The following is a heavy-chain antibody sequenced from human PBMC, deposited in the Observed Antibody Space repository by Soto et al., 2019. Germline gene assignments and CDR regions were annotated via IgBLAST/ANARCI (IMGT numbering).Heavy chain of an antibody. CDR3: AKSVYNWNDGFFDY. V-gene: IGHV3-30*18. CDR2: ISYDGNNK. D-gene: IGHD1-1*01. J-gene: IGHJ4*02. CDR1: GFTFSTDG. Sequence: QGQQVESWGGVVQPGRSLRLSCAASGFTFSTDGMHWVRQAPGKGLEWVAVISYDGNNKDYADSVKGRFTISRDNSKNTLYLQMSSLRAEDTAVYYCAKSVYNWNDGFFDYWGQGTLVTVSS.